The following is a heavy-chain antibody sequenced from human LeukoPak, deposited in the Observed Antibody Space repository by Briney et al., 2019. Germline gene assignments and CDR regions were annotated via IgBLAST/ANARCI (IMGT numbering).Heavy chain of an antibody. V-gene: IGHV4-39*01. CDR3: ARRNSGNYYGLFDP. D-gene: IGHD1-26*01. CDR2: IYYSGNT. CDR1: GGSISSSSYY. J-gene: IGHJ5*02. Sequence: SETLSLTCTVSGGSISSSSYYWGWIRQPPGKGLERIGSIYYSGNTYYNPSLKSRITLSVDTSKNQFSLKLSSVTAADSAVYYCARRNSGNYYGLFDPWGQGTLVTVSS.